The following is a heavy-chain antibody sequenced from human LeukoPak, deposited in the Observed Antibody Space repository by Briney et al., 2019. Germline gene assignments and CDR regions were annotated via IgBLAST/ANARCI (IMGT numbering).Heavy chain of an antibody. J-gene: IGHJ5*02. Sequence: GGSLRLSCAASGFTFSSYGMHWVRQAPGKGLEWVAVISYDGSNKYYADSVKGRFTISRDNAKNSLYLQMNSLRAEDTAVYYCARTRQLVDWFDPWGQGTLVTVSS. CDR1: GFTFSSYG. CDR2: ISYDGSNK. D-gene: IGHD6-13*01. CDR3: ARTRQLVDWFDP. V-gene: IGHV3-30*03.